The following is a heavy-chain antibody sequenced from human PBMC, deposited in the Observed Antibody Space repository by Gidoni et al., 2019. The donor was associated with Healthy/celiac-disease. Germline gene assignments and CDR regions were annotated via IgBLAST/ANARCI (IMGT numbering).Heavy chain of an antibody. J-gene: IGHJ6*02. CDR3: ARDRHSGSYYGYYYYGMDV. V-gene: IGHV4-34*01. CDR2: INHSGST. D-gene: IGHD1-26*01. Sequence: QVQLQQWGAGLLKPSETLSLTCAVSGGSFSGSYWSWIRQPPGKGLEWIGEINHSGSTNYNPSLKSRVTISVDTSKNQFSLKLSSVTAADTAVYYCARDRHSGSYYGYYYYGMDVWGQGTTVTVSS. CDR1: GGSFSGSY.